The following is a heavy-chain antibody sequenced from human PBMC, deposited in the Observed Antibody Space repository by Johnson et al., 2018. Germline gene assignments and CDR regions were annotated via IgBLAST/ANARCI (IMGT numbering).Heavy chain of an antibody. CDR2: FIPIFGAA. J-gene: IGHJ1*01. CDR1: GGTFSSYG. Sequence: QVQLVQSGAEVKKPGSSVKVSCKASGGTFSSYGISWVRPATGQGLEWMGGFIPIFGAANYGQKFQGRVTITAYEPTNPAYMELSSLRFEDTAGYYCAPPISAGAEYFQHWGQGTLVTVSS. CDR3: APPISAGAEYFQH. D-gene: IGHD3-3*01. V-gene: IGHV1-69*12.